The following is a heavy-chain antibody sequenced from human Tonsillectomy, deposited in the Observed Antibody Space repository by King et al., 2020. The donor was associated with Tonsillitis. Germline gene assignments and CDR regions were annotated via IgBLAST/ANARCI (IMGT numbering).Heavy chain of an antibody. V-gene: IGHV1-69*01. D-gene: IGHD6-13*01. Sequence: HVQLVESGAEVKKPGSSVKVSCKASGGTFSSYAISWVRQAPGQGLEWMGGIIPIFGTANYAQKFQGRVTITADESTSTAYMELSSLRSDDTAVYYCARDENRIAAALDVWGQGTTVTVSS. CDR3: ARDENRIAAALDV. CDR1: GGTFSSYA. CDR2: IIPIFGTA. J-gene: IGHJ6*02.